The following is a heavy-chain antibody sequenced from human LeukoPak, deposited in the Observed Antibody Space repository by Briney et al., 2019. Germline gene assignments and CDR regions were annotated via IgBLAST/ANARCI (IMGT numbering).Heavy chain of an antibody. CDR3: ARDAGYHDYVWGSYRYTDF. CDR1: GYTFTSYD. Sequence: ASVKVSCKASGYTFTSYDINWVRQATGQGLEWMGRMNPNSGNTDYAQKFQGRVTMTRDTSISTAYMELSRLRSDDTAVYYCARDAGYHDYVWGSYRYTDFWGQGTLVTVSS. J-gene: IGHJ4*02. V-gene: IGHV1-8*01. CDR2: MNPNSGNT. D-gene: IGHD3-16*02.